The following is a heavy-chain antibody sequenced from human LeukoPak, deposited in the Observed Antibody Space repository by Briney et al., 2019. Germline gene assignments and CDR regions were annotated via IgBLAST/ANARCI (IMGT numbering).Heavy chain of an antibody. CDR1: GYTFIRYG. V-gene: IGHV1-18*01. Sequence: ASVKVSCKTSGYTFIRYGITWVRQAPGQGLEWMAWISPYNGNTKYVQNLQGRLTITTDTSTSTAYMELRSLTSDDTAVYFCAREESIGRYQFLHDSWGQGTLVTVSS. D-gene: IGHD1-26*01. J-gene: IGHJ4*02. CDR3: AREESIGRYQFLHDS. CDR2: ISPYNGNT.